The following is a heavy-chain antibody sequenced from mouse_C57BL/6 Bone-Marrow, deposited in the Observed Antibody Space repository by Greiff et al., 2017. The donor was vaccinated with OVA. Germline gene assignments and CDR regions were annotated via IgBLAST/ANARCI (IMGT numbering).Heavy chain of an antibody. D-gene: IGHD4-1*01. V-gene: IGHV5-9-1*02. CDR2: ISSGGDYI. CDR1: GFTFSSYA. Sequence: EVKVVESGEGLVKPGGSLKLSCAASGFTFSSYAMSWVRQTPEKRLEWVAYISSGGDYIYYADTVKGRFTISRDNARNTLYLQMSSLKSEDTAMYYCTRDWEYYAMDYWGQGTSVTVSS. J-gene: IGHJ4*01. CDR3: TRDWEYYAMDY.